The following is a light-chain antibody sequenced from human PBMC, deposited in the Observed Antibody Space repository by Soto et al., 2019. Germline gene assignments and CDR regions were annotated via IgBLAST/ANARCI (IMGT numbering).Light chain of an antibody. CDR2: DAS. V-gene: IGKV3-11*01. J-gene: IGKJ5*01. Sequence: ELVFTQSPATLSLSPGERATLSCRASQSVIRYLAWYQQRPGQAPRLLIYDASYRATGIPARFSGSGSGTDFTLTISSLEPEDVAVYECQQSGSSPITFGQGTRLEIK. CDR3: QQSGSSPIT. CDR1: QSVIRY.